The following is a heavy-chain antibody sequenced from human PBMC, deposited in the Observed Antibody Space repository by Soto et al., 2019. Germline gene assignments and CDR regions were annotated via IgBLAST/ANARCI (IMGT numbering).Heavy chain of an antibody. CDR3: ARDAPISMVRGNWFDP. CDR1: GGSSSSGDYY. Sequence: PLETLSLTCTVSGGSSSSGDYYWSWIRQPPGKGLEWIGYIYYSGSTYYNPSLKSRVTISVDTSKNQFSLKLSSVTAADTAVYYCARDAPISMVRGNWFDPWGQGTLVTVSS. V-gene: IGHV4-30-4*01. J-gene: IGHJ5*02. D-gene: IGHD3-10*01. CDR2: IYYSGST.